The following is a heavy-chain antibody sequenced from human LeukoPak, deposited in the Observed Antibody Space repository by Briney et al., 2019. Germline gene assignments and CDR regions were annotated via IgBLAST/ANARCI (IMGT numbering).Heavy chain of an antibody. CDR1: GFTFSNYG. Sequence: PGGSLRLSCAASGFTFSNYGMHWVRQAPGKGLGWLAVIWEDGSDKYYADSVKGRFTISRDNAKNSLYLQMNSLRAEDTAVYYCARLLIYGYASFDIWGQGTMVTVSS. D-gene: IGHD5-18*01. CDR3: ARLLIYGYASFDI. CDR2: IWEDGSDK. J-gene: IGHJ3*02. V-gene: IGHV3-33*01.